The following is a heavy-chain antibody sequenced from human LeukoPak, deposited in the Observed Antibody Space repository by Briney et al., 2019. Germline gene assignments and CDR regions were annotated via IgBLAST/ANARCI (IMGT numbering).Heavy chain of an antibody. D-gene: IGHD6-13*01. Sequence: GGSLRLSCAASGFTFSSYSMNWVRQAPGKGLEWVSYISSSSSTIYYADSVKGRFTISRDNAKNSLYLQMNSLRAEDTAVYYCARGRYSSSWYPTLDYWGQGTLVTVSS. CDR2: ISSSSSTI. CDR1: GFTFSSYS. J-gene: IGHJ4*02. CDR3: ARGRYSSSWYPTLDY. V-gene: IGHV3-48*01.